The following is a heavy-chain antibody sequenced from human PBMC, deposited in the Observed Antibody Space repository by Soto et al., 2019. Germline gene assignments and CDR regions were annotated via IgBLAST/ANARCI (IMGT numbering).Heavy chain of an antibody. J-gene: IGHJ2*01. CDR3: AKFNWYFDL. CDR1: GGSISSYY. V-gene: IGHV4-59*08. CDR2: IYNSGST. Sequence: QVQLQESGPGLVKPSETLSLTYTVSGGSISSYYWSWIRQPPGQGLEWIGHIYNSGSTNYNPSLKLRVTISVDTSKNQFSLKLSSVTAEDTAVYYCAKFNWYFDLWGRGTLVTVSS.